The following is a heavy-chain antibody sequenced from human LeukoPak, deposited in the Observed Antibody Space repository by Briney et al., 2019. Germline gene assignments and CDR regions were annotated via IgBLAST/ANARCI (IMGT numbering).Heavy chain of an antibody. V-gene: IGHV4-59*01. J-gene: IGHJ4*02. Sequence: SETLSLTCTVSGGSISSYYWSWIRQPPGKGLEWFGYIYYSGSTNYNPSLKSRVTISVDTSKNQFSLKLSSVTAADTAVYYCASYSSGYLDYWGQGTLVTVSS. D-gene: IGHD3-22*01. CDR2: IYYSGST. CDR1: GGSISSYY. CDR3: ASYSSGYLDY.